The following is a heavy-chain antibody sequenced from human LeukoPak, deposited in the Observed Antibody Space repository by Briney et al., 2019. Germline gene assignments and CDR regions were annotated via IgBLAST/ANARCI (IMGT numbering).Heavy chain of an antibody. CDR3: ARGLNLDCSSTSCFGFDP. CDR2: MNPNSGNT. Sequence: ASVKVSCTASGYTFTSYDINWVRQATGQGLEWMGWMNPNSGNTGYAQKFQGRVTMTRNTSISTAYMELSSLRSEDTAVYYCARGLNLDCSSTSCFGFDPWGQGTLVTVSS. V-gene: IGHV1-8*01. D-gene: IGHD2-2*01. CDR1: GYTFTSYD. J-gene: IGHJ5*02.